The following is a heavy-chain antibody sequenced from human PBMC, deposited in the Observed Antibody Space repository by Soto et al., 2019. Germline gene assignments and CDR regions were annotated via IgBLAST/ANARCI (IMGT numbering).Heavy chain of an antibody. CDR2: LYYVRSA. D-gene: IGHD3-22*01. V-gene: IGHV4-59*01. Sequence: QVQLQESGPGLVKPSETLSLTCAVSGDSISSYSSLGIRQPQGKGLEPIGCLYYVRSANYNPSLKSRVTLSVDTSTNQCSLTLSSMTAADTAVYYCALRSMAVVPEYWGQGTLVTVSS. J-gene: IGHJ4*02. CDR3: ALRSMAVVPEY. CDR1: GDSISSYS.